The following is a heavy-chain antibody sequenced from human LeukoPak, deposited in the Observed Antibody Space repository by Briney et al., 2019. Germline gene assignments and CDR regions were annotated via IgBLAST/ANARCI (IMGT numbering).Heavy chain of an antibody. CDR1: GFTFNTYT. Sequence: PGGSLRLSCAASGFTFNTYTMNWVRQAPGKGLEWVSFIRSKAYGATTEYAASVKGRFTISRDGSKSIAYLQMNSLKTEDTAVYYCSRRDYSNHGGAFDIWGQGTMVTVSS. CDR2: IRSKAYGATT. D-gene: IGHD4-11*01. V-gene: IGHV3-49*04. CDR3: SRRDYSNHGGAFDI. J-gene: IGHJ3*02.